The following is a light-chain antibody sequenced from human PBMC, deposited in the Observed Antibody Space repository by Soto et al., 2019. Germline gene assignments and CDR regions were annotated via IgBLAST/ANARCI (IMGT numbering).Light chain of an antibody. V-gene: IGLV1-51*01. CDR2: DNN. J-gene: IGLJ2*01. Sequence: QSVLTHPPSVSAAPGQKVTISCSGNNYNIGNNHISWYQQLPGTAPKLLIYDNNKRPSGIPDRFSGSKSGTSVTLAITGLHTGDEADYYCGTWDSSLSDVVFGGGTKLTVL. CDR1: NYNIGNNH. CDR3: GTWDSSLSDVV.